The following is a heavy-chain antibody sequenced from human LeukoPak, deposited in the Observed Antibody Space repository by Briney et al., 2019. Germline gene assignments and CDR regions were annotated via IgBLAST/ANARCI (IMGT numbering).Heavy chain of an antibody. CDR2: ISSSSAYI. Sequence: GGSLRLSCTASGFTFGDHAMSWVRQAPGKGLEWVSSISSSSAYIYYADSVKGRFTISRDNAKNSLYLQMNSLRAEDTAVYYCARASGDTVDTTTMGSYWGQGTLVTVSS. V-gene: IGHV3-21*01. CDR1: GFTFGDHA. CDR3: ARASGDTVDTTTMGSY. J-gene: IGHJ4*02. D-gene: IGHD5-18*01.